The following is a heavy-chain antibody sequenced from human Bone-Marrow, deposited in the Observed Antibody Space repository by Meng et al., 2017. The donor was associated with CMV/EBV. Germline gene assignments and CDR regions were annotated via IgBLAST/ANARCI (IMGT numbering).Heavy chain of an antibody. CDR2: INHSGST. CDR3: ARLLRFLRDWFDP. CDR1: GGSFSGYY. D-gene: IGHD3-3*01. Sequence: GSLRLSCAVYGGSFSGYYWSWIRQPPGKGLEWIGEINHSGSTNYNPSLKSRVTISVDTSKNQFSLKLSSVTAADTAVYYCARLLRFLRDWFDPWGQGTRVTGSS. J-gene: IGHJ5*02. V-gene: IGHV4-34*01.